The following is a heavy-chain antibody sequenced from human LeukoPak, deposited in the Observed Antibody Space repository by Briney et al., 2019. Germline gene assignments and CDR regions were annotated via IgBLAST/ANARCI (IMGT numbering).Heavy chain of an antibody. J-gene: IGHJ4*02. CDR1: GFTFSTYW. V-gene: IGHV3-7*01. D-gene: IGHD6-6*01. Sequence: PGGSLRLSCAASGFTFSTYWMTWVRQAPGKGLDWVADIKQDGSEKYYVDSVKGRFTISRDNAKNSLYLQMNSLRADDTAVYYCARGRVAARLTPFGYWGQGTLVTVSS. CDR3: ARGRVAARLTPFGY. CDR2: IKQDGSEK.